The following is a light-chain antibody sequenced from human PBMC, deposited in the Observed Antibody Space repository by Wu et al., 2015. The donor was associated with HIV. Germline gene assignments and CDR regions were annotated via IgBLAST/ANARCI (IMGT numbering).Light chain of an antibody. Sequence: EVVMTQFPATLSASPGEGATLSCRASQTIDNQLAWYHQKPGQAPRLLIYAASSRATGIPDRFSGSGSGTDFTLTINRLEPEDFAVYICHQYGSSPHSFGQGTKLEIK. CDR2: AAS. V-gene: IGKV3-20*01. CDR3: HQYGSSPHS. CDR1: QTIDNQ. J-gene: IGKJ2*03.